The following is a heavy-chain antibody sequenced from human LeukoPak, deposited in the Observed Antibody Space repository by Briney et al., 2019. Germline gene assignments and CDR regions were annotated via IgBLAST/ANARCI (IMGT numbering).Heavy chain of an antibody. V-gene: IGHV3-23*01. CDR2: VSGSGGGT. Sequence: GGCLRLSCAASGFTFSSYAMNWVRQAPGKGLEWVSAVSGSGGGTLYADSVKGHFTISRDNSKDTVYLLMNSLRAEDTAEYYCAKVAHTGVVRTGPFDYWGQGALVTVSS. J-gene: IGHJ4*02. CDR3: AKVAHTGVVRTGPFDY. D-gene: IGHD5-18*01. CDR1: GFTFSSYA.